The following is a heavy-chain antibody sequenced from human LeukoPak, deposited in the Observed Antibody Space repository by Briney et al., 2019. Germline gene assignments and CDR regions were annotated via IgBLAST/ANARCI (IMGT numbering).Heavy chain of an antibody. CDR1: GGSISSSSYY. J-gene: IGHJ4*02. D-gene: IGHD1-26*01. V-gene: IGHV4-39*07. Sequence: KASETLSLTCTVSGGSISSSSYYWGWIRQPPGKGLEWIGSIYYSGSTYYNPSLKSRVTISVDTSKNQFSLKLGSVTAADTAVYYCARDRGSGRVDYWGQGTLVTVSS. CDR3: ARDRGSGRVDY. CDR2: IYYSGST.